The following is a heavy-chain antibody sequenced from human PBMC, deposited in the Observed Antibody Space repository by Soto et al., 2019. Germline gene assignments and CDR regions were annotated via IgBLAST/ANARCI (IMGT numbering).Heavy chain of an antibody. CDR2: TYHSGTT. CDR3: ARGGYRTLAWFDP. V-gene: IGHV4-59*01. D-gene: IGHD5-18*01. J-gene: IGHJ5*02. Sequence: PSETLSLTCTVSGGSISNYYWSWIRQSPGKGLEWIANTYHSGTTNYNLSLKGRVSISIDSSKNQVSLRLKSVTAADTAVYYCARGGYRTLAWFDPWGQGTLVTVS. CDR1: GGSISNYY.